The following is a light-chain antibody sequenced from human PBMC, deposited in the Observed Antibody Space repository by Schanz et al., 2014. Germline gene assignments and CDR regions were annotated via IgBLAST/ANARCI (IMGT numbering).Light chain of an antibody. CDR3: QQRSNWMYT. CDR2: GAS. V-gene: IGKV3-11*01. CDR1: QSVSIN. Sequence: EIVLTQSPATLSVSPGERATLSCRASQSVSINLAWYQQKPGQAPRLLIYGASTRATGIPARFSGSGSGTDFTLTISSLEPEDFAVYYCQQRSNWMYTFGQGTKLEIK. J-gene: IGKJ2*01.